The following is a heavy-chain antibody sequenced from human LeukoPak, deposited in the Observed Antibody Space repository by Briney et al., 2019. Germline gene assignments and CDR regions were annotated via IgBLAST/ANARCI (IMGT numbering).Heavy chain of an antibody. CDR2: INPNSGGT. D-gene: IGHD1-14*01. CDR1: GYIFTGYY. J-gene: IGHJ6*02. V-gene: IGHV1-2*02. Sequence: ASVKVSCKASGYIFTGYYMHWVRQAPGQGLEWMGWINPNSGGTNYAQKFQGRVTMTRDTSISTAYMELSRLRSDDTAVYYCAREAKPYYYYYGMDVWGQGTTVTVSS. CDR3: AREAKPYYYYYGMDV.